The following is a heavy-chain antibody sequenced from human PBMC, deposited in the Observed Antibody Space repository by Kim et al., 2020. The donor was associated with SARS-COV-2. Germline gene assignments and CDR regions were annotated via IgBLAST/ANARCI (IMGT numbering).Heavy chain of an antibody. Sequence: GGSLRLSCAASGFTFSNYEMNWVRQAPGEGLEWISYISSGGGTIYYADSVKGRFAVSRDNAQNSLYLHLNGLRAEDTALYYCARDRVTDGQRDSLDRWGQGTMVIVSS. CDR3: ARDRVTDGQRDSLDR. J-gene: IGHJ3*01. CDR1: GFTFSNYE. V-gene: IGHV3-48*03. CDR2: ISSGGGTI. D-gene: IGHD5-18*01.